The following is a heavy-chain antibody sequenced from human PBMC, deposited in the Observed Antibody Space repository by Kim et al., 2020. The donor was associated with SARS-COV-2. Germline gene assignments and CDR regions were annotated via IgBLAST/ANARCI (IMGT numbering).Heavy chain of an antibody. V-gene: IGHV3-33*06. D-gene: IGHD6-13*01. CDR3: AKDLGQQLDGRYYYGMDV. CDR2: IWYDGSNK. CDR1: GFTFSSYG. Sequence: GGSLRLSCAASGFTFSSYGMHWVRQAPGKGLEWVAVIWYDGSNKYYADSVKGRFTISRDNSKNTLYLQMNSLRAEDTAVYYCAKDLGQQLDGRYYYGMDVWGQGTTVAVSS. J-gene: IGHJ6*02.